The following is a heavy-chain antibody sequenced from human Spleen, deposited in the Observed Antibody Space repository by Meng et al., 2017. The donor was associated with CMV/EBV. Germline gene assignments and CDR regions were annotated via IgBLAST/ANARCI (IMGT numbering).Heavy chain of an antibody. CDR2: ISSSSSTI. Sequence: GESLKISCAASGFTFSSYSMNWVRQAPGKGLEWVSYISSSSSTIDYADSVKGRFTISRDNAKNSLYLQMNSLRAEDTAVYYCARDDMHGVRVFDYWGQGTLVTVSS. V-gene: IGHV3-48*04. CDR3: ARDDMHGVRVFDY. D-gene: IGHD2-15*01. CDR1: GFTFSSYS. J-gene: IGHJ4*02.